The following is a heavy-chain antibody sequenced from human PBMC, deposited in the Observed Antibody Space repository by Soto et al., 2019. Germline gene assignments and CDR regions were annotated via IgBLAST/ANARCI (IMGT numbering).Heavy chain of an antibody. CDR1: GFTFSTDA. CDR2: ISDGGIT. D-gene: IGHD2-2*01. Sequence: GGSLRLSCAASGFTFSTDAMSWVRQAPGKGLDWVSAISDGGITFYADSVKGRDTISRDTSKSTLFLQINSLRAEDTAGYYCAKRGYCSGSTCTHYFAHWGQGTLVTVSS. V-gene: IGHV3-23*01. CDR3: AKRGYCSGSTCTHYFAH. J-gene: IGHJ4*02.